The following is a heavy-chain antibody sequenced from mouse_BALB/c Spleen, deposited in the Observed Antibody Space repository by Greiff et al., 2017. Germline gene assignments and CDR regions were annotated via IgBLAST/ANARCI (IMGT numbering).Heavy chain of an antibody. J-gene: IGHJ2*01. D-gene: IGHD1-1*01. Sequence: VQLQQSGPELVKPGASVKISCKASGYSFTGYFMNWVMQSHGKSLEWIGRINPYNGDTFYNQKFKGKATLTVDKSSSTAHMELRSLASEDSAVYYCARDYGNFDYWGQGSTLTVSS. V-gene: IGHV1-20*02. CDR3: ARDYGNFDY. CDR1: GYSFTGYF. CDR2: INPYNGDT.